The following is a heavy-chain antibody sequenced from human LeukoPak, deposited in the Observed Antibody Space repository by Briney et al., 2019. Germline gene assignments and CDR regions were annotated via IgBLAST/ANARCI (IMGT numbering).Heavy chain of an antibody. V-gene: IGHV3-74*01. D-gene: IGHD6-6*01. CDR1: GFTLRNYW. CDR2: IRGDGSVT. Sequence: PGGSLRLSCTASGFTLRNYWMHWVRQVPGKRLVWVSRIRGDGSVTNYADSVQGRLTLSRDNAKNILYLQINNLRSEDTAVYYCARYSSSSGGASYYLDYWGHGTLVTVSS. J-gene: IGHJ4*01. CDR3: ARYSSSSGGASYYLDY.